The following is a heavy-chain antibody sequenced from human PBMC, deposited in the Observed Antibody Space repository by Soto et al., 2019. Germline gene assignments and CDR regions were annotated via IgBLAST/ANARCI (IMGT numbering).Heavy chain of an antibody. D-gene: IGHD4-17*01. V-gene: IGHV1-18*01. CDR2: ISAYNGNT. CDR1: GYTFTSYG. CDR3: ATTPYGDYDFSPYYFDY. Sequence: ASVKVSCKASGYTFTSYGISWVRQAPGQGLEWMGWISAYNGNTNYAQKLQGRVTMTTDTSTSTAYMELRSLRTDDTAVYYCATTPYGDYDFSPYYFDYWGQGTLVTVSS. J-gene: IGHJ4*02.